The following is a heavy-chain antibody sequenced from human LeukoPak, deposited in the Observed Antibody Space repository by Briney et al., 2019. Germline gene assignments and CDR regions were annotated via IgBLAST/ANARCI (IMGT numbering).Heavy chain of an antibody. D-gene: IGHD6-13*01. Sequence: GSLRLSCAASGFTVSSSYMNWVRQAPGGGLEWVSLVYDDGRTYYADSVKGRFTISRDNSRNTLYLQVKSMKAKDKAVYYCTKATQSAAGYFQHWGQGTLVTVSS. V-gene: IGHV3-53*01. J-gene: IGHJ1*01. CDR2: VYDDGRT. CDR3: TKATQSAAGYFQH. CDR1: GFTVSSSY.